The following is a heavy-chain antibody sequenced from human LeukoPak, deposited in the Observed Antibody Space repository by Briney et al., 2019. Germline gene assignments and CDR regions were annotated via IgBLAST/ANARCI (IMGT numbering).Heavy chain of an antibody. D-gene: IGHD4-17*01. Sequence: GKSLKISCKCSGYSFTSYWIGWVRQTPGKGLEWMGIIYPGDSDTRYSPSFQGQVTISADKSISTAYLQWSSLKASDTAMYYCARRVYDYGDYVLDYWGQGTLVTISS. CDR2: IYPGDSDT. V-gene: IGHV5-51*01. CDR3: ARRVYDYGDYVLDY. CDR1: GYSFTSYW. J-gene: IGHJ4*02.